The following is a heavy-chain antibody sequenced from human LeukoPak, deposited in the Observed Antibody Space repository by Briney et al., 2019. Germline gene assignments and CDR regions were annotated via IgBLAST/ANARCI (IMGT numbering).Heavy chain of an antibody. V-gene: IGHV3-20*04. D-gene: IGHD6-19*01. CDR3: ARVSDISVAAYFDY. CDR1: GFTFSNAW. J-gene: IGHJ4*02. CDR2: INWNGGST. Sequence: GGSLRLSCAASGFTFSNAWMSWVRQAPGKGLEWVSTINWNGGSTGYADSVKGRFTISRDNAKNSLYLQMNSLRAEDAALYYCARVSDISVAAYFDYWGQGTLVTVSS.